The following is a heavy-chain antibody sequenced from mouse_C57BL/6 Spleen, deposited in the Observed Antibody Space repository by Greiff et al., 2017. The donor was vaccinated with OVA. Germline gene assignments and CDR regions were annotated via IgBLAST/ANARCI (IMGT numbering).Heavy chain of an antibody. V-gene: IGHV1-82*01. CDR3: ARYGVRYYFDY. Sequence: VQLQQSGPELVKPGASVKISCKASGYAFSSSWMNWVKQRPGKGLEWIGRIYPGDGDTNYNGKFKGKATLTADKSSSTAYMQLSSLTSEDSAVYFCARYGVRYYFDYWGQGTTLTVSS. CDR1: GYAFSSSW. CDR2: IYPGDGDT. J-gene: IGHJ2*01. D-gene: IGHD1-1*01.